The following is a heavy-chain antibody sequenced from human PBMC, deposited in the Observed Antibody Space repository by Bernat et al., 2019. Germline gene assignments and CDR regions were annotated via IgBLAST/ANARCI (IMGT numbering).Heavy chain of an antibody. Sequence: QVQLVESGGGVVQPGRSLRLSCAASGFTFSSYGMHWVRQAPGKGLEWVAVIWYDGSNKYYADSGKGRFTISRDNSKNTLYLQMNSLRAEDTAVYYCARDLYYDSSGYSDFDYWGQGTLVTVSS. J-gene: IGHJ4*02. V-gene: IGHV3-33*01. CDR2: IWYDGSNK. CDR1: GFTFSSYG. D-gene: IGHD3-22*01. CDR3: ARDLYYDSSGYSDFDY.